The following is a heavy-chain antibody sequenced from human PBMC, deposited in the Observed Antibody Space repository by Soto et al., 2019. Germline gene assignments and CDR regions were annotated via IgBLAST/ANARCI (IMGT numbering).Heavy chain of an antibody. CDR1: GGSFSGYY. V-gene: IGHV4-30-2*01. J-gene: IGHJ4*02. D-gene: IGHD6-6*01. Sequence: TLSLTCAVYGGSFSGYYWTWIRQPPGKGLEWIGYIYHSGSTYYNPSLKSRVTISVDRSKNHFPLGLSSVTAADTAVYYCAGGIAARPLGYWGQGTLVTVS. CDR3: AGGIAARPLGY. CDR2: IYHSGST.